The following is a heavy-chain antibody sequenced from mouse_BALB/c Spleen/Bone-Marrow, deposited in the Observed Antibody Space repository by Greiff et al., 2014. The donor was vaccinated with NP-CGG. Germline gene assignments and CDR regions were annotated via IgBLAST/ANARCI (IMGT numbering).Heavy chain of an antibody. V-gene: IGHV6-6*02. CDR1: GFTFSNYW. J-gene: IGHJ3*01. D-gene: IGHD2-2*01. CDR3: TRRGYDGFAY. CDR2: IRLKSNNYAT. Sequence: EVMLVESGGGLVQPGGSMKLSCVASGFTFSNYWMNWVRQSPEKGLEWVAEIRLKSNNYATHYAESVKGRFTISRDDSKSSIYLRMNNLRAEDTGIYYCTRRGYDGFAYWGQGTLVTVSA.